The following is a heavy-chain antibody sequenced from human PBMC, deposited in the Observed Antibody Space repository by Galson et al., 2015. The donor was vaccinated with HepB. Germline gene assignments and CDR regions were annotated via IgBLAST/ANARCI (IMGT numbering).Heavy chain of an antibody. Sequence: SLRLSCAASVFTVRNNYMSWLRQAPGKGLEWVSVIYSAGSKYYADSVKGRFTISRDNSENTLYLQMNSRRTEDTAVYYCVGTTSKDYWGQGTLVTVSS. V-gene: IGHV3-53*01. D-gene: IGHD7-27*01. J-gene: IGHJ4*02. CDR1: VFTVRNNY. CDR3: VGTTSKDY. CDR2: IYSAGSK.